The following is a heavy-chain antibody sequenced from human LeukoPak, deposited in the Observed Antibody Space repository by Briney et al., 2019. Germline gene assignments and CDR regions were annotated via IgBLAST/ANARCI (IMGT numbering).Heavy chain of an antibody. Sequence: GRSLRLSCAASGFTFSSYAMSWVRQAPGKGLEWVSAISGSGGSTYYAGSVKGRFTISRDNSRNTLYLQMNSLRAEDTAVYYCAKNRGYYYYYMDVWGKGTTVTVSS. V-gene: IGHV3-23*01. J-gene: IGHJ6*03. CDR2: ISGSGGST. CDR1: GFTFSSYA. CDR3: AKNRGYYYYYMDV.